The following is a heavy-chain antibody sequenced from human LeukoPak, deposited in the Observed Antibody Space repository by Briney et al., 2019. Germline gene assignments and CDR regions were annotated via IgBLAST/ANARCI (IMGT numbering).Heavy chain of an antibody. D-gene: IGHD2-21*01. Sequence: GASVKVSCKVSGYTLTELSMHWVRQAPGKGLEWMGGFDPEDGETIYAQKFQGRVTMTEDTSTDTAYMELSSLRFEDTAVYYCAPRGIAGDWFDPWGQGTLVTVSS. CDR3: APRGIAGDWFDP. CDR2: FDPEDGET. CDR1: GYTLTELS. J-gene: IGHJ5*02. V-gene: IGHV1-24*01.